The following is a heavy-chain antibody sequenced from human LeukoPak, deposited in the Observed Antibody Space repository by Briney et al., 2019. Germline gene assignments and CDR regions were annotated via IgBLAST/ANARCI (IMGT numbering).Heavy chain of an antibody. J-gene: IGHJ3*02. CDR2: IYYSGST. V-gene: IGHV4-39*01. CDR1: GGSSSSSSYY. CDR3: ASPTEMATILSAFDI. D-gene: IGHD5-24*01. Sequence: SETLSLTCTVSGGSSSSSSYYWGWIRQPPGKGLEWIGSIYYSGSTYYNPSLKSRVTISVDTSKNQFSLKLSSVTAADTAVYYCASPTEMATILSAFDIWGQGTMVTVSS.